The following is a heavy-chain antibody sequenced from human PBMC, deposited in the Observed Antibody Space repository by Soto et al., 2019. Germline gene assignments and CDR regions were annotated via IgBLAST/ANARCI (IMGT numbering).Heavy chain of an antibody. CDR3: ARDGSPHYYDSSGYTDPYGMDV. V-gene: IGHV4-59*02. D-gene: IGHD3-22*01. CDR2: IHYSGST. CDR1: GASVRSDF. J-gene: IGHJ6*02. Sequence: SETLSLTCTVSGASVRSDFWSWIRQSPGRGLEYIGFIHYSGSTNYNPSLMSRATISIDMSKNQFSLRLTSVTAADTAVYYCARDGSPHYYDSSGYTDPYGMDVWGQGTTVTVSS.